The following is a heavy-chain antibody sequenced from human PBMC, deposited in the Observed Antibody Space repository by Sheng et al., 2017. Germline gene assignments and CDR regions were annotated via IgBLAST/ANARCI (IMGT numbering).Heavy chain of an antibody. Sequence: QVQLQQWGAGLLKPSETLSLTCAVYGGSFSGYYWSWIRQPPGKGLEWIGEINHSGSTNYNPSLKSRVTISVDTSKNQFSLKLSSVTAADTAVYYCARIIAADYYDSSGNRWFDPWGQGTLVTVSS. D-gene: IGHD3-22*01. J-gene: IGHJ5*02. CDR2: INHSGST. V-gene: IGHV4-34*01. CDR1: GGSFSGYY. CDR3: ARIIAADYYDSSGNRWFDP.